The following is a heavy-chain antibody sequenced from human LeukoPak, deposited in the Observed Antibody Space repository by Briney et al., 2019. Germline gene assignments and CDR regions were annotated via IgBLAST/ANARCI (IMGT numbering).Heavy chain of an antibody. CDR2: SSSSGTT. J-gene: IGHJ4*02. CDR3: AGDGSSNNWFFY. D-gene: IGHD1-1*01. CDR1: GGSISSSRSY. Sequence: SETLSLTCTVSGGSISSSRSYWGWIRQSPGKGLEWIGSSSSSGTTYYNPSLKNRVTTSLDTPNNQFSLRLTSLTAADTAVYYCAGDGSSNNWFFYWGQGTLVTVSS. V-gene: IGHV4-39*07.